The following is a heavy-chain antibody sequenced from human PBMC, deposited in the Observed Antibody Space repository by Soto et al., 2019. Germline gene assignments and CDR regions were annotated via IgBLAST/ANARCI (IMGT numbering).Heavy chain of an antibody. CDR3: ARSSGYDYYYYYGMDV. CDR2: IYSGGST. CDR1: GFTVSSNY. Sequence: GGSLRLSCAASGFTVSSNYMSWVRQAPGKGLEWVSVIYSGGSTYYADSVKGRFTISRDNSKNTLYLQMNSLRAEDTAVYYCARSSGYDYYYYYGMDVWGQGTTVTVSS. J-gene: IGHJ6*02. D-gene: IGHD5-12*01. V-gene: IGHV3-66*01.